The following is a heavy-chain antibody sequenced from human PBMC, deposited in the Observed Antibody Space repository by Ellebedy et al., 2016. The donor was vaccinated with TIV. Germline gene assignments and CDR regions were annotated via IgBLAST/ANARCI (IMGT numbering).Heavy chain of an antibody. CDR3: ARGHSLSSTWYFLFSRGHDRVDF. D-gene: IGHD6-13*01. V-gene: IGHV1-8*01. Sequence: AASVKVSCKASGYTFTNYDIIWVRQATGQGLEWMGWMNPNSGNTDYAQKFQGRVTMTRNISTSIAYMELNILRSEDMAVYFCARGHSLSSTWYFLFSRGHDRVDFWGQGTPVTVTS. CDR2: MNPNSGNT. CDR1: GYTFTNYD. J-gene: IGHJ4*02.